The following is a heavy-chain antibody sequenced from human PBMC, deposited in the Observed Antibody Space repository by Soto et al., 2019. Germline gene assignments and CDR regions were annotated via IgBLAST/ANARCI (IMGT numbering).Heavy chain of an antibody. Sequence: QVQLVQSGSEVRRPGSSVKVSCTASGGSFSNSAIAWVRQAPGQGLEWLGMIIPIFTTTNYAQKFKDRPTITADGSTSTAYMELSGLKSEDTAVYFCARPSGLLGQFSALVDYWGQGTLVTVSS. CDR2: IIPIFTTT. CDR1: GGSFSNSA. V-gene: IGHV1-69*18. D-gene: IGHD6-6*01. CDR3: ARPSGLLGQFSALVDY. J-gene: IGHJ4*02.